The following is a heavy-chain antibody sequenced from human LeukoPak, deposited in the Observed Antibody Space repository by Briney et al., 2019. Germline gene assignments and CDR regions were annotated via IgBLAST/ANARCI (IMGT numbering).Heavy chain of an antibody. D-gene: IGHD3-9*01. CDR3: ARVRPYYDILTGYLRAPDYYYYGMDV. V-gene: IGHV3-30*19. Sequence: GRSLTLSCAASGFTFSSYGMHWLRQAPGKGLEWVAVVWYDGSNNYYADYVKGRFTISRDNAKNTLYLQMNSLRAEDTAVYYCARVRPYYDILTGYLRAPDYYYYGMDVWGQGTTVTVSS. CDR2: VWYDGSNN. CDR1: GFTFSSYG. J-gene: IGHJ6*02.